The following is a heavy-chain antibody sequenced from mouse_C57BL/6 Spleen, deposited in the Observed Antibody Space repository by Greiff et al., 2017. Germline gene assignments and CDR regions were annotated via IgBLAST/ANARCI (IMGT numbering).Heavy chain of an antibody. V-gene: IGHV1-26*01. CDR2: INPNNGGT. Sequence: EVQLQQSGPELVKPGASVKISCKASGYTFTDYYMNWVKQSHGKSLEWIGDINPNNGGTSYNQKFKGKATLTVDKSSSTAYMDLRSLTSEDSAVYYCALSGYSNTDAMDYWGQGTSVTVSS. D-gene: IGHD2-5*01. J-gene: IGHJ4*01. CDR3: ALSGYSNTDAMDY. CDR1: GYTFTDYY.